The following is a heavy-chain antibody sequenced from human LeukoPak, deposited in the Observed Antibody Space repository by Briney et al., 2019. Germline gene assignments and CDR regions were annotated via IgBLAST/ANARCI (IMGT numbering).Heavy chain of an antibody. CDR2: IKQDGSEK. Sequence: GGSLRLSCAASGFTFSTYSMNWVRQAPGKGLEWVANIKQDGSEKYYVDSVKGRFTISRDNAKNSLYLQMNSLRAEDTAVYYCARSSSGSGGYYMDVWGKGTTVTVSS. CDR1: GFTFSTYS. V-gene: IGHV3-7*01. CDR3: ARSSSGSGGYYMDV. D-gene: IGHD1-26*01. J-gene: IGHJ6*03.